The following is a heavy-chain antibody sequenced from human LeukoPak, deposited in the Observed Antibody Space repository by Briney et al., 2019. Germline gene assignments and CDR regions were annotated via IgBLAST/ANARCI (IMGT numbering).Heavy chain of an antibody. CDR3: ARGDSSSWYRFGY. V-gene: IGHV4-4*07. CDR2: IYTSGST. J-gene: IGHJ4*02. D-gene: IGHD6-13*01. CDR1: GYSISSGYY. Sequence: SETLSLTCTVSGYSISSGYYWSWIRQPAGKGLEWIGRIYTSGSTNYNPSLKSRVTMSVDTSKNQFSLKLSSVTAADTAVYYCARGDSSSWYRFGYWGQGTLVTVSS.